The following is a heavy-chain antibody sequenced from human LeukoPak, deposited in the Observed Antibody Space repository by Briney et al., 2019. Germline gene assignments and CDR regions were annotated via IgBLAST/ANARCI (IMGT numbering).Heavy chain of an antibody. CDR2: ISSGGTT. CDR1: GFTLSSYA. V-gene: IGHV3-23*01. J-gene: IGHJ4*02. CDR3: SKEAVAGVRNFDY. D-gene: IGHD6-19*01. Sequence: GGSLRLSCAASGFTLSSYAMSWVRQAPGVGLEWVSAISSGGTTYYADYVKGRFTISRDNSKNTLYLHMNSLRAEDTAVYYCSKEAVAGVRNFDYWGQGTLVTVSS.